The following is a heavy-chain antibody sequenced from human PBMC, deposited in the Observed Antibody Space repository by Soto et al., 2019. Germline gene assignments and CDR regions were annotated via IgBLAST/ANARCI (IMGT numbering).Heavy chain of an antibody. CDR3: ASQSSIAARGFDY. Sequence: SETLSLTCTVSGGSISSYYWRWIRQPPGKGLEWIGYIYYSGSTNYNPSLKSRVTISVDTSKNQFSLKLSSVTAADTAVYYCASQSSIAARGFDYWGQGTLVTVS. D-gene: IGHD6-6*01. CDR2: IYYSGST. J-gene: IGHJ4*02. CDR1: GGSISSYY. V-gene: IGHV4-59*01.